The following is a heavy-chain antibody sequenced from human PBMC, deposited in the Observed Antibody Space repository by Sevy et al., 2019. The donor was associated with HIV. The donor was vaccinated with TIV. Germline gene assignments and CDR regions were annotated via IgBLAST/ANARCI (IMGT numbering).Heavy chain of an antibody. J-gene: IGHJ3*02. CDR1: GFTFSSYA. CDR2: ISGSGGST. CDR3: AKDCIVVVPAATRRGAFDI. V-gene: IGHV3-23*01. Sequence: GGSLRLSCAASGFTFSSYAMSWVRQAPGKGLEWVSAISGSGGSTYYADSVKGRFTISRDNSKNTLYLQMNSLRAEDTAVYYCAKDCIVVVPAATRRGAFDIWGQGTMVTVSS. D-gene: IGHD2-2*01.